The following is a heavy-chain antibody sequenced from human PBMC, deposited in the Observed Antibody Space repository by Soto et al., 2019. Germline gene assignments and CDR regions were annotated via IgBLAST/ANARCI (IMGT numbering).Heavy chain of an antibody. Sequence: QVQLVQSGAEVKKPGSSVKVSCKASGGTFSSYAISWVRQAPGQGLEWMGGIIPIFDTANYAQKFQGRVTITADESTSTAYMELSSLRSEDTAVYYCARDGYSYGSYYYYYGMDVWGQGTTVTVSS. CDR2: IIPIFDTA. D-gene: IGHD5-18*01. CDR3: ARDGYSYGSYYYYYGMDV. J-gene: IGHJ6*02. CDR1: GGTFSSYA. V-gene: IGHV1-69*01.